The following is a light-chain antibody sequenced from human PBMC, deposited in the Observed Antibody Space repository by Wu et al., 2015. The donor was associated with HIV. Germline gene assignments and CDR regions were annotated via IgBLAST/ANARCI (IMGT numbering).Light chain of an antibody. CDR2: AAS. CDR3: QQYNSYPT. J-gene: IGKJ4*01. V-gene: IGKV1-39*01. CDR1: QSISSY. Sequence: DIQMTQSPSSLSASVGDRVTITCRASQSISSYLNWYQQKPGKAPKLLIYAASSLQSGVPSRFSGSGSGTDFTLTISSLQPDDFATYYCQQYNSYPTFGGGTKVEIK.